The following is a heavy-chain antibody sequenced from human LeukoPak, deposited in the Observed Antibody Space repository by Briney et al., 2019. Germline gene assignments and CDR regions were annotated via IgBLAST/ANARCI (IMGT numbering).Heavy chain of an antibody. V-gene: IGHV5-51*01. D-gene: IGHD5-18*01. CDR3: ARRSLYSYGKHYYYYMDV. CDR1: VYRFTIYW. Sequence: GGSLKLPCQGSVYRFTIYWIGRVGRLPGKGLELLGIIYPGDSDTRYSPSFQGQVTISADKSISTAYLQWSRLKASDTAMYYCARRSLYSYGKHYYYYMDVWGKGTTVTVSS. CDR2: IYPGDSDT. J-gene: IGHJ6*03.